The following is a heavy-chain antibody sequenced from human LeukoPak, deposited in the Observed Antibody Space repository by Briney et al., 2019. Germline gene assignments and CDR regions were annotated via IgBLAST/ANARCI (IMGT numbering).Heavy chain of an antibody. D-gene: IGHD5-24*01. CDR2: IYPDEST. V-gene: IGHV4-61*02. Sequence: TLSLTCTVSGGSISSDDYYWTWIRQPAGKGLEWIGRIYPDESTTYNPSLKSRVTISLDTSKNQFSLTLSSVTAADTAVFYCARGFDGYNFFDYWGQGTLVTVSS. J-gene: IGHJ4*02. CDR3: ARGFDGYNFFDY. CDR1: GGSISSDDYY.